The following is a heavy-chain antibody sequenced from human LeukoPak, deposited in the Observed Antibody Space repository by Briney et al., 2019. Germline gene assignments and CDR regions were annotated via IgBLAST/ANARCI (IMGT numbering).Heavy chain of an antibody. V-gene: IGHV4-4*02. D-gene: IGHD1-26*01. Sequence: SETLSLTCAVSGGSISSSNWWSWVRQPPGKGLEWIGEIYHSGSTNYNPSLKSRVTISVDKSKNQFSLKLSSVTAADTAVYHCVREVGAPGSFQHWGQGAPVTVSS. J-gene: IGHJ1*01. CDR2: IYHSGST. CDR3: VREVGAPGSFQH. CDR1: GGSISSSNW.